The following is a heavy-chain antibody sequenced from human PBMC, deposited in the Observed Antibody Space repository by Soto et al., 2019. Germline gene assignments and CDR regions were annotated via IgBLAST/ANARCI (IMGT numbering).Heavy chain of an antibody. D-gene: IGHD3-10*01. CDR3: ARHRIEVVWRGFDF. CDR1: TDSSSFTNSY. J-gene: IGHJ4*02. V-gene: IGHV4-39*01. Sequence: SETLSLTCTVSTDSSSFTNSYWGWIRQPPGKGLQWIGSSSYNGGTFYNPSLKGRVVISFDTSKKQSSLQVTSVTAADAAVYFGARHRIEVVWRGFDFWGQGSPVTVSS. CDR2: SSYNGGT.